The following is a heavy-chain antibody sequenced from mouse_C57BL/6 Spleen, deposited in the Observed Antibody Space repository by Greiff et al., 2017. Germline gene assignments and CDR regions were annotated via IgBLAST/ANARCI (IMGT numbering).Heavy chain of an antibody. J-gene: IGHJ3*01. D-gene: IGHD4-1*01. Sequence: QVQLQQSGAELVKPGASVKISCKASGYAFSSYWMNWVKQRPGKGLEWIGQIYPGDGDTNYNGKFKGKATLTADKSSSTAYMQLSNLTSEDSAVYFCARRETGTWFAYWGQGTLVTVSA. V-gene: IGHV1-80*01. CDR1: GYAFSSYW. CDR3: ARRETGTWFAY. CDR2: IYPGDGDT.